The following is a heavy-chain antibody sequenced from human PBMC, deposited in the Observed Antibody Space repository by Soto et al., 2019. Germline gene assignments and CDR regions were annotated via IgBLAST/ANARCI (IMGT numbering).Heavy chain of an antibody. CDR2: ISAYNGNT. CDR1: GYTFSSYG. CDR3: ARGVMTTVPGGWFDP. J-gene: IGHJ5*02. V-gene: IGHV1-18*01. D-gene: IGHD4-17*01. Sequence: QVQLVQSGAEVKKPGASLKVSCKASGYTFSSYGISWVRQAPGQGLEWMGWISAYNGNTNYAQKLQGRVTMTTDTSTSTAYMELRSLRSDDTAVYYCARGVMTTVPGGWFDPWGQGTLVTVSS.